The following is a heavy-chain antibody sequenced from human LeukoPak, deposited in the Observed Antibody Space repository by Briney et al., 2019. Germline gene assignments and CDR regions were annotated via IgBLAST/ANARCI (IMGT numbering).Heavy chain of an antibody. CDR1: GGSISSSY. Sequence: SETLSLTCAVSGGSISSSYWSWIRQPPGKGLEWIGYIHYSGTTKCNPSLKSRVTISVDTSKNQFSLKLSSATAADTAVYYCARVLGSGYSDYWGQGTLVTVSS. J-gene: IGHJ4*02. V-gene: IGHV4-59*01. D-gene: IGHD3-22*01. CDR3: ARVLGSGYSDY. CDR2: IHYSGTT.